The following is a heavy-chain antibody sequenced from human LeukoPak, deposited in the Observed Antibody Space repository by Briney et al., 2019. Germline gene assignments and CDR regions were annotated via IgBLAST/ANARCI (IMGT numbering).Heavy chain of an antibody. V-gene: IGHV1-3*01. J-gene: IGHJ5*02. CDR2: INAGNGNT. CDR3: ASRGRGIAAARLPFDP. CDR1: GYTFTSYA. Sequence: ASVKVSCKACGYTFTSYAMHWVRQAPGQRLEWMGWINAGNGNTKYSQKFQGRVTITRDTSASTAYMELSSLRSEDTAVYYCASRGRGIAAARLPFDPWGQGTLVTVSS. D-gene: IGHD6-13*01.